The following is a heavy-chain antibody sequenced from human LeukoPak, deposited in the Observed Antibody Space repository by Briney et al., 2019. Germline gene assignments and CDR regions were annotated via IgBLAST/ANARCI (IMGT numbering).Heavy chain of an antibody. CDR1: GFTFSSYW. J-gene: IGHJ4*02. CDR2: IKQDGSEK. V-gene: IGHV3-7*01. Sequence: GGSLRLSCAASGFTFSSYWKSWVRQAPGKGLEWVANIKQDGSEKYYVDSVKGRFTISRDNAKNSLYLQMNSLRAEDTAVYYCARDPLGSGSYYFDYWGQGTLVTVSS. CDR3: ARDPLGSGSYYFDY. D-gene: IGHD3-10*01.